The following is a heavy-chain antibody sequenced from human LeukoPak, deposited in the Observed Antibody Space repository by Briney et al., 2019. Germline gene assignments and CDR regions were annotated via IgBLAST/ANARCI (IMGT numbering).Heavy chain of an antibody. Sequence: PGGSLRLSCAASTFTVSSNSLSWVRQAPGKGLEWVSVIYSGGNTYYADSVKGRFTISRDNSKNTLYLQMNSLRAEDTAVYYCAKDLLVFVAGDMDVWGQGTTVTVSS. V-gene: IGHV3-53*05. CDR1: TFTVSSNS. J-gene: IGHJ6*02. CDR2: IYSGGNT. CDR3: AKDLLVFVAGDMDV. D-gene: IGHD6-19*01.